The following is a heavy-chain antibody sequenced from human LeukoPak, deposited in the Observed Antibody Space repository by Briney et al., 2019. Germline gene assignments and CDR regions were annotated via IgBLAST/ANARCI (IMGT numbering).Heavy chain of an antibody. CDR1: GGSISSNSHY. J-gene: IGHJ6*03. V-gene: IGHV4-39*01. CDR3: AGRDFYYMDV. Sequence: PSDTLSLTCTVSGGSISSNSHYWGWIRQPPGKGLEWIGSIYYSGSTYYNPSLKSRVTISVDTSKNQFSLKLSSVTAADTALYYCAGRDFYYMDVWGKGTTVTVSS. CDR2: IYYSGST.